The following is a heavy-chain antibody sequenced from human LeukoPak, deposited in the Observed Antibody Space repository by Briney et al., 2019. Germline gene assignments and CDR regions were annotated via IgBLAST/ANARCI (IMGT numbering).Heavy chain of an antibody. V-gene: IGHV3-53*01. D-gene: IGHD6-13*01. CDR3: ARAAAGTDFDY. J-gene: IGHJ4*02. CDR2: IYSGGST. Sequence: PGGSLRLSCAASGFTVISNYLSWVRQAPGKGLEWVSVIYSGGSTYYADSLMSRCTISRDNSKNTLYLQINSLRAEETAVYYCARAAAGTDFDYWGQGTLVTVSS. CDR1: GFTVISNY.